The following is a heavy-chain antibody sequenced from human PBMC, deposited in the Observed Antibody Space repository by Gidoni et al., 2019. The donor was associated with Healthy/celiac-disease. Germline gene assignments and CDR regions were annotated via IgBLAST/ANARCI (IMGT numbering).Heavy chain of an antibody. J-gene: IGHJ4*02. CDR1: EYTFSSYD. CDR2: MNPNSGNT. V-gene: IGHV1-8*01. D-gene: IGHD3-3*01. Sequence: LVQSWASVKVSCKASEYTFSSYDINWVRQATGQGLEWMGWMNPNSGNTGYAQKFQGRVTMTRNTSISTAYMELSSLRSEDTAVYYCARSVSTYDFWSGYYTVGYFDYWGQGTLVTVSS. CDR3: ARSVSTYDFWSGYYTVGYFDY.